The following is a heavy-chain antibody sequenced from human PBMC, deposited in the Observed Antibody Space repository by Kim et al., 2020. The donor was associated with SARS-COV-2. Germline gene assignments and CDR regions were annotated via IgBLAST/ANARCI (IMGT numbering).Heavy chain of an antibody. Sequence: GGSLRLSCAASGFTFSTYGMHWVRQAPGKGLEWVATIWYDGSNEYYPDSVKGRFTVSRDNSKNMLYLQMKSLRAEETAVYYCARWYCGTATCYTGGTYFGFWGRGTLVTVSS. CDR1: GFTFSTYG. J-gene: IGHJ4*02. CDR3: ARWYCGTATCYTGGTYFGF. D-gene: IGHD2-2*02. V-gene: IGHV3-33*01. CDR2: IWYDGSNE.